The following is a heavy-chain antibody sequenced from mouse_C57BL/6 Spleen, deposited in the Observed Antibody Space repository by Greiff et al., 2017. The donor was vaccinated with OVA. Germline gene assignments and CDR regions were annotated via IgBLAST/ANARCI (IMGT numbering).Heavy chain of an antibody. V-gene: IGHV5-17*01. CDR2: ISSGSSTI. Sequence: EVQGVESGGGLVKPGGSLKLSCAASGFTFSDYGMHWVRQAPEKGLEWVAYISSGSSTIYYADTVKGRFTISRDNAKNTLFLQMTSLRSEDTAMYYCANLYYSNYNYAMDYWGQGTSVTVSS. CDR3: ANLYYSNYNYAMDY. J-gene: IGHJ4*01. CDR1: GFTFSDYG. D-gene: IGHD2-5*01.